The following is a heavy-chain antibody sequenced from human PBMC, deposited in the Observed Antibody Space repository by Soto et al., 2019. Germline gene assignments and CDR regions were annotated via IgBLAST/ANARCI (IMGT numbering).Heavy chain of an antibody. D-gene: IGHD3-22*01. V-gene: IGHV4-39*01. CDR3: ARRLYYDSSGFEGGGMDV. CDR1: GGSISSGGYY. CDR2: IYYSGST. Sequence: SETLSLTCTVSGGSISSGGYYWSWIRQHPGKGLEWIGYIYYSGSTYYNPSLKSRVTISVDTSKNQFSLKLSSVTAADTALYYCARRLYYDSSGFEGGGMDVWGQGTTVTVSS. J-gene: IGHJ6*02.